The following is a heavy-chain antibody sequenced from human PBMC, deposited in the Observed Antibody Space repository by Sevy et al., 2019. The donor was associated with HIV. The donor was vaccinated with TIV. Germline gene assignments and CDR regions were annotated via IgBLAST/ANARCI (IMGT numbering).Heavy chain of an antibody. D-gene: IGHD2-15*01. CDR3: ARGIVVRAAHFDY. CDR2: ISYDGSNK. Sequence: GGSLRLSCAASGFTFSSYAMHWVRQAPGKGLEWVAVISYDGSNKYYADSVKGRFTISRDNSKNTLYLQMNSLRAEDTAVYYCARGIVVRAAHFDYRGQGTLVTVSS. CDR1: GFTFSSYA. J-gene: IGHJ4*02. V-gene: IGHV3-30-3*01.